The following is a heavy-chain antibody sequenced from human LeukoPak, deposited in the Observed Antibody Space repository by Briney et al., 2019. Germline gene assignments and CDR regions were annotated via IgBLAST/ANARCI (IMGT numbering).Heavy chain of an antibody. CDR2: ISDDGSNT. V-gene: IGHV3-30*18. D-gene: IGHD5-18*01. CDR1: GFTFSSFG. J-gene: IGHJ2*01. Sequence: GGSLRLSCAASGFTFSSFGMHWVRQAPGKGLEWVAVISDDGSNTYYADSVKGRFTISRDNSKNTLYLQLNSLRAEDTAVYYCAKDADTATIIYWYFDLWGRGTLVTVSS. CDR3: AKDADTATIIYWYFDL.